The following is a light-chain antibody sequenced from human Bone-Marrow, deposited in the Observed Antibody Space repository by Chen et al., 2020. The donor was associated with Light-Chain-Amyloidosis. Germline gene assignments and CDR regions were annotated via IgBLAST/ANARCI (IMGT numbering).Light chain of an antibody. CDR1: NIGGKT. CDR3: QVWDRSSDHFV. J-gene: IGLJ1*01. V-gene: IGLV3-21*04. Sequence: SFVLTQPPSVSVAPGKTASIACRGDNIGGKTVHWYQQKSGQAPVLVIFYDSDRPSGVPERFSGSNSGNLATLTISGVEAGDEGDYYCQVWDRSSDHFVFGTGTKVSVL. CDR2: YDS.